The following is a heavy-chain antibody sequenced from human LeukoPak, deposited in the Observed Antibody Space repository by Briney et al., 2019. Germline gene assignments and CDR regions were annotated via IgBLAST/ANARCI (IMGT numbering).Heavy chain of an antibody. CDR3: AREPTRSGYSYGSR. D-gene: IGHD5-18*01. CDR2: IDYSGSA. Sequence: PSETLSLTCTVSGGSISSGDYDLRWIRQPPGKSLERIAYIDYSGSAYYNPSLKSRITISVDTSTNLFSLTLSSVTAADTAVYYCAREPTRSGYSYGSRWGQGTLVTVSS. CDR1: GGSISSGDYD. J-gene: IGHJ4*02. V-gene: IGHV4-30-4*08.